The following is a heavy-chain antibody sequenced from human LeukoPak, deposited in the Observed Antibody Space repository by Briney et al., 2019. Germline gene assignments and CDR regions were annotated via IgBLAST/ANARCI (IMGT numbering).Heavy chain of an antibody. Sequence: ASVKVSCKASGYTFTGYYMHWVRQAPGQGLEWMGWINPNIGGTNYAQKFQGRVTMTRDKSISTAYMELSRLRSDDTAVYYCARPNGSGSLTLPIDYWGQGTLVTVSS. CDR2: INPNIGGT. J-gene: IGHJ4*02. D-gene: IGHD3-10*01. CDR1: GYTFTGYY. CDR3: ARPNGSGSLTLPIDY. V-gene: IGHV1-2*02.